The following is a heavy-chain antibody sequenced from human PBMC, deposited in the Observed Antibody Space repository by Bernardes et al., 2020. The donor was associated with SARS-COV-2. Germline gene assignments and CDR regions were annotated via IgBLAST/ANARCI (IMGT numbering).Heavy chain of an antibody. D-gene: IGHD3-3*01. CDR1: GGSISSYY. J-gene: IGHJ3*02. CDR3: ARILSITIFGVVIIPAAFDI. Sequence: TLSLTCTVSGGSISSYYWSWIRQPPGKGLEWIGYIYYSGSTNYNPSLKSRVTILVDTSKNQFSLKLSSVTAADTAVYYCARILSITIFGVVIIPAAFDIWGQGTMVTVSS. CDR2: IYYSGST. V-gene: IGHV4-59*01.